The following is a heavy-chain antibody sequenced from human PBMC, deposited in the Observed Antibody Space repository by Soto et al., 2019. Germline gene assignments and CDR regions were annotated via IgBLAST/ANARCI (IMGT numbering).Heavy chain of an antibody. V-gene: IGHV3-30*18. CDR2: ISYDGSNK. CDR3: AKDGGSYYGFRY. D-gene: IGHD1-26*01. CDR1: GFTFSSYG. Sequence: GGSLRLSCAASGFTFSSYGMHWVRQAPGKGLEWVAVISYDGSNKYYADSVKGRFTISRDNSKNTLYLQMNSLRAEDTAVYYCAKDGGSYYGFRYWGQGTLVTVSS. J-gene: IGHJ4*02.